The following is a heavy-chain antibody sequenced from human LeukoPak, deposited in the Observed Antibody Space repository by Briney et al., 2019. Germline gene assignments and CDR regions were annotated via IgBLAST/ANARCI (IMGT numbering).Heavy chain of an antibody. Sequence: SVKVSCKTSAYNFNNYGVTCLRQPPGQGLEWVVWITVSNGNTNYAREFQDRVSMTTDTSTSTAYMDLRSLTPDDTAIYYCAREQAGGLADYWGQGILVTVSS. J-gene: IGHJ4*02. CDR1: AYNFNNYG. V-gene: IGHV1-18*01. D-gene: IGHD6-25*01. CDR3: AREQAGGLADY. CDR2: ITVSNGNT.